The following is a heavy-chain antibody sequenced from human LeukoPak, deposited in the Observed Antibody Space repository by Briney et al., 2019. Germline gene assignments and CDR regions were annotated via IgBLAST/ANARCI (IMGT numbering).Heavy chain of an antibody. V-gene: IGHV4-28*01. CDR3: ARKPNSEYYFDY. CDR1: DWSISSNYW. J-gene: IGHJ4*02. D-gene: IGHD3-10*01. CDR2: IYYSGST. Sequence: SETLSLTCAVSDWSISSNYWWGWIRQPPGKGLEWIGYIYYSGSTYYNPSLGSRVTMSVDPSKNQFSLKVSSVTAVDTAVYYCARKPNSEYYFDYWGQGTLVTVSS.